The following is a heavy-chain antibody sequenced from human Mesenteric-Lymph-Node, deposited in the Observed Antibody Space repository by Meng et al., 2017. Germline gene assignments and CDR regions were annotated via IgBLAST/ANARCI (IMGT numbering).Heavy chain of an antibody. CDR3: ARGGGCSSSSCDLDY. CDR2: IYHSGST. J-gene: IGHJ4*02. V-gene: IGHV4-4*02. CDR1: GASISSGNW. D-gene: IGHD2-2*01. Sequence: QGQVQGSGPGLGKPSATLSLPCVVSGASISSGNWWNWVRQPPGKGLEWIGDIYHSGSTNYNPSLKSRVTISVDKSKNQFSLKLSSVTAADTAMYYCARGGGCSSSSCDLDYWGQGVLVTVSS.